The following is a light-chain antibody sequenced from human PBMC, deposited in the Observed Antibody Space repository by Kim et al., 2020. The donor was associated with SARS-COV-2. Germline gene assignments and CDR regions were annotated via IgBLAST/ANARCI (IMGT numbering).Light chain of an antibody. CDR2: DAS. CDR1: QSISGH. CDR3: QHLRNWTQST. J-gene: IGKJ2*01. V-gene: IGKV3-11*01. Sequence: EIVLTQSPATLSLPPGERATPSCRASQSISGHLAWPQHKPGQATRLLIYDASNRATGIPARFSGSGSGTDFTLTISSIGPEDFAIYYWQHLRNWTQSTLGQGTKVEIK.